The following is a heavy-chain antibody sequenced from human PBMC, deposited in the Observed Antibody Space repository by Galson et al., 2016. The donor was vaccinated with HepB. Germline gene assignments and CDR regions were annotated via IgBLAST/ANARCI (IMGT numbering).Heavy chain of an antibody. Sequence: SLRLSCAASGFPFSVYWMSWVRQAPGKGLEWVANIAQDGGERYYVDSVKGRFTISKNNAKNSLYLQMNSLRVDDTAVYYCVRDFYGPSGWWGQGTLVTVSS. D-gene: IGHD6-19*01. CDR3: VRDFYGPSGW. J-gene: IGHJ4*02. CDR2: IAQDGGER. CDR1: GFPFSVYW. V-gene: IGHV3-7*03.